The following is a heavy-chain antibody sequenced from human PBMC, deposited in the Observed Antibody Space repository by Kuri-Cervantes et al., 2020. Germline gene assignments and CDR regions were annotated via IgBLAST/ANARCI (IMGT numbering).Heavy chain of an antibody. V-gene: IGHV3-74*01. J-gene: IGHJ3*02. Sequence: GESLKISCAASGFTFSSYWMHWVRQPPGKGLIWISGMNSDGSNIKYADSVKGRFTISRDNSKNTLYLQMNSLRAEDTAVYYCAREYDYGDYAIGAFDIWGQGTMVTVSS. CDR2: MNSDGSNI. D-gene: IGHD4-17*01. CDR1: GFTFSSYW. CDR3: AREYDYGDYAIGAFDI.